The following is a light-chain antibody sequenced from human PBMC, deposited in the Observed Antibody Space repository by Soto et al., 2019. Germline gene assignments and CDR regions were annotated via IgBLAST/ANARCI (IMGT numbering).Light chain of an antibody. CDR3: QQYNSYSWT. CDR1: QSISSW. CDR2: DAS. Sequence: DIQMTQSPSTLYASVGVRVTITCRASQSISSWLAWYQQKPGKAPKLLIYDASSVESGVPSRFSGSGSGTEFTLTISSLQPDDFATYYCQQYNSYSWTFGQGTKVEIK. J-gene: IGKJ1*01. V-gene: IGKV1-5*01.